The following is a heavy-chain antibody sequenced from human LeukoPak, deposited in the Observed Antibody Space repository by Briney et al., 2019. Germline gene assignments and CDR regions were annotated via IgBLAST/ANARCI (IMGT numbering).Heavy chain of an antibody. Sequence: ASVKVSCKASGYTFTGYYMHWVRQAPGQGLDWMGWINPSSGGTNYAQKFQGRVTMTRDTSISTAYMELSRLRSDDTAVYYCARDSSSWYGGFDYWGQGTLVTVSS. J-gene: IGHJ4*02. CDR1: GYTFTGYY. V-gene: IGHV1-2*02. CDR3: ARDSSSWYGGFDY. CDR2: INPSSGGT. D-gene: IGHD6-13*01.